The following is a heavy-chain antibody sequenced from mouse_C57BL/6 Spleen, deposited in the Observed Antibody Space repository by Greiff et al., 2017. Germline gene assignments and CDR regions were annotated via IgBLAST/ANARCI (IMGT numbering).Heavy chain of an antibody. CDR3: ARYYEDYAMDY. V-gene: IGHV1-82*01. D-gene: IGHD1-1*01. Sequence: QVQLQQSGPELVKPGASVKISCKASGYAFSSSWLNWVKQRPGKGLEWIGRIYPGDGDTNYDGKFKGKATLTADKSSSTAYMQLSSLTSEDSAVYCCARYYEDYAMDYWGQGTSVTVSS. CDR2: IYPGDGDT. CDR1: GYAFSSSW. J-gene: IGHJ4*01.